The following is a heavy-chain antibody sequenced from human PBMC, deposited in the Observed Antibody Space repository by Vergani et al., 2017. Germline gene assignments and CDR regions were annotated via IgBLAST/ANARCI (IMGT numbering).Heavy chain of an antibody. CDR2: INPYSGGT. Sequence: QVQLVQSGAEVKKPGASVKVSCKASGYTLSGYHVHWVRQAPGQGLEWLGWINPYSGGTHSAQKFQGRVTLTGDTSISTAYLDLTSLRSDDTAVYYCARLVXCGGDCYSRGSFDYWGQGTLVTVSS. D-gene: IGHD2-21*01. CDR1: GYTLSGYH. J-gene: IGHJ4*02. V-gene: IGHV1-2*02. CDR3: ARLVXCGGDCYSRGSFDY.